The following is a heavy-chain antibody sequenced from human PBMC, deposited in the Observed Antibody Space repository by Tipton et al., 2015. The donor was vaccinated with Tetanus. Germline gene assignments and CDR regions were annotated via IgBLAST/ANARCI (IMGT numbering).Heavy chain of an antibody. D-gene: IGHD6-6*01. CDR1: GYSFTSHW. J-gene: IGHJ4*02. CDR2: IFPDDSDT. V-gene: IGHV5-51*01. CDR3: ARMYSTSSPFDH. Sequence: QLVQSGADVKKPGESLKISCKASGYSFTSHWIGWVRQMPGKGLEWMGMIFPDDSDTRYSPSFQGHVTFSVDKCTSTVYLQWSSLKASDTAMYFCARMYSTSSPFDHWGQGTLVAVSS.